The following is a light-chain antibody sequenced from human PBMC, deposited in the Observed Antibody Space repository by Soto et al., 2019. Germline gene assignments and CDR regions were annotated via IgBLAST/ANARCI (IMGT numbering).Light chain of an antibody. CDR3: CSYAASSSFDV. V-gene: IGLV2-23*03. J-gene: IGLJ1*01. CDR1: SDLGGYNL. CDR2: EGS. Sequence: QSALTQPASVSGSAGQSITSSCTRASDLGGYNLVSWYQHHPGKAPKLIIYEGSQRPSGVSNRFSGSKSGNTASLTISGLQAEDEADYYCCSYAASSSFDVFGTGTKLTVL.